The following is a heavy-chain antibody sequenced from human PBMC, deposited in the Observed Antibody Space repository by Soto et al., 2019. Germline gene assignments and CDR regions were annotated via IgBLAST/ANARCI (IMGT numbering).Heavy chain of an antibody. CDR1: GFTFSSYS. CDR2: ISSSSSTI. J-gene: IGHJ6*02. D-gene: IGHD4-4*01. CDR3: ARDGPGYSKARGYYYYGMDV. Sequence: GGSLRLSCAASGFTFSSYSMNWVRQAPGKGLEWVSYISSSSSTIYYADSVKGRFTISRDNAKNSLYLQMNSLRDEDTAVYYCARDGPGYSKARGYYYYGMDVWGQGTTVTVSS. V-gene: IGHV3-48*02.